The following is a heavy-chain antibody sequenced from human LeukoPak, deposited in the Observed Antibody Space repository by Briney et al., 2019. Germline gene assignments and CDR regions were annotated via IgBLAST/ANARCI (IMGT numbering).Heavy chain of an antibody. J-gene: IGHJ4*02. CDR1: GFTFSNAW. CDR3: TTGLMRIAAAGRDY. D-gene: IGHD6-13*01. CDR2: IKSKTDGGTT. V-gene: IGHV3-15*01. Sequence: PGGSLRLSCAASGFTFSNAWMSWVRQTPGKGLEWVGRIKSKTDGGTTDYAAPVKGRFTIPRDDSKNTLYLQMNSLKTEDTAVYYCTTGLMRIAAAGRDYWGQGTLVTVSS.